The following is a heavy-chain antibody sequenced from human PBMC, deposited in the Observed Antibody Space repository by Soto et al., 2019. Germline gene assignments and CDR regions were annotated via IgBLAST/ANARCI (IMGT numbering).Heavy chain of an antibody. D-gene: IGHD6-19*01. J-gene: IGHJ3*02. V-gene: IGHV1-3*01. CDR2: INAGNGNT. CDR1: GYTFTSYA. Sequence: GASVKVSCKASGYTFTSYAMHWVRQAPGQRLEWMGWINAGNGNTKYSQKFQGRVTITRDTSASTAYMELSSLRSEDTAVYYCARDLAVAGTLHAFEIWGQGTMVTVSS. CDR3: ARDLAVAGTLHAFEI.